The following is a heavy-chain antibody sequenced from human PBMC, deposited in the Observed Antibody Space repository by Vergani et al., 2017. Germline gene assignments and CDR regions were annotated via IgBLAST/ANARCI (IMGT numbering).Heavy chain of an antibody. CDR1: GGTFSSYA. V-gene: IGHV1-69*04. D-gene: IGHD3-3*01. CDR3: ASWGDDFWSGYLNWIDP. CDR2: IIPILGIA. J-gene: IGHJ5*02. Sequence: QVQLVQSGAEVKKPGSSVKVSCKASGGTFSSYAISWVRQAPGKGLEWMGRIIPILGIANYAQEFQGRVTITADKSTSTAYLELSSLRSEDTAVYYCASWGDDFWSGYLNWIDPWGQGTLVTVSS.